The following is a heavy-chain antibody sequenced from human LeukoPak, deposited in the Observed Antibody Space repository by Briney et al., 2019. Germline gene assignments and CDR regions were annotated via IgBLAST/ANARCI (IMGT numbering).Heavy chain of an antibody. V-gene: IGHV4-59*12. Sequence: SETLSLTCTVSGGSISSYYWSWIRQPPGKGLEWIGYIYYSGSTNYNPSLKSRVTISVDTSKNQFSLKLSSVTAADTAVYYCARDQAAAGTNWFDPWGQGTLVTVSS. CDR3: ARDQAAAGTNWFDP. CDR1: GGSISSYY. J-gene: IGHJ5*02. D-gene: IGHD6-13*01. CDR2: IYYSGST.